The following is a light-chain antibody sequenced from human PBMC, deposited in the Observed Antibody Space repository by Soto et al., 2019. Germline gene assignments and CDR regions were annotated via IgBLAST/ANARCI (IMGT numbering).Light chain of an antibody. J-gene: IGLJ2*01. CDR2: GNS. CDR1: SSNIGAGYD. Sequence: QSVLTQPPSVSGAPGQRVTISCTGSSSNIGAGYDVHGYQQLPGTAPKLLIYGNSNRPSGVPDRFSGSKSGTSASLAITGLQAEDGADYYCQSYDSSLSGSVFGGGTKLTVL. CDR3: QSYDSSLSGSV. V-gene: IGLV1-40*01.